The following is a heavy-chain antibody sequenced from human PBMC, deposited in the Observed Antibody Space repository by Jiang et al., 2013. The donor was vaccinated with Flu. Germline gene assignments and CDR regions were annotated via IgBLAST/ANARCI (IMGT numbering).Heavy chain of an antibody. CDR2: VYYSGSA. CDR1: GGSISSNSYY. V-gene: IGHV4-39*07. D-gene: IGHD1-26*01. CDR3: ARAQKYSGFELPYFDY. J-gene: IGHJ4*02. Sequence: VSGGSISSNSYYWGWIRQPPGKGAWSGLGVVYYSGSAYYNPSLNSRVAMSVDTSKNQLSLKLSSVTAADTAVYYCARAQKYSGFELPYFDYWGQGTLVTVSS.